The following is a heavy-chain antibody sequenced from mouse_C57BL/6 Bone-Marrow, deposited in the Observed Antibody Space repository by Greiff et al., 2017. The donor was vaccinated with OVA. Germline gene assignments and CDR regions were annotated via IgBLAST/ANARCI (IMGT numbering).Heavy chain of an antibody. CDR2: INPSSGYT. CDR3: ERWLLRRTYWYFDV. D-gene: IGHD2-3*01. J-gene: IGHJ1*03. V-gene: IGHV1-4*01. CDR1: GYTFTSYT. Sequence: QVQLKESGAELARPGASVKMSCKASGYTFTSYTMHWVKQRPGQGLEWIGYINPSSGYTKYNQKFKDKATLTADKSSSTAYMQLSSLTSEDSAVYYCERWLLRRTYWYFDVWGTGTTVTVSS.